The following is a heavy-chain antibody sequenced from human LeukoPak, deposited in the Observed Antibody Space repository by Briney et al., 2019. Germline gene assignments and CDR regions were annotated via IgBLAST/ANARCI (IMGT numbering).Heavy chain of an antibody. V-gene: IGHV3-23*01. J-gene: IGHJ4*02. D-gene: IGHD6-19*01. CDR3: AKGPYGSGWYFDY. CDR2: ISGSGGST. Sequence: GGSLRLSCAASGFTFSSYAMSWVRQAPGKGLEWVSAISGSGGSTYYADSVKGRFTISRDNSKNTLCLQMNSLRAEDTAVYYCAKGPYGSGWYFDYWGQGTLVTVSS. CDR1: GFTFSSYA.